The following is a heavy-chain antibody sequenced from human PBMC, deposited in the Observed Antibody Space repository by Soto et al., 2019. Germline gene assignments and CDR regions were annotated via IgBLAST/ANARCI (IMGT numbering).Heavy chain of an antibody. Sequence: EVQLVESGGGLVQPGGSLRLSCAASGFTFSSYSMNWVRQAPGKGLEWVSYISSSSSTIYYADSVKGRFTISRDNAKNSLYLQMNSLRAEDTAEYYCAREAYCGGDCYPNYFDYWGQGTLVTVSS. CDR2: ISSSSSTI. J-gene: IGHJ4*02. D-gene: IGHD2-21*02. CDR1: GFTFSSYS. V-gene: IGHV3-48*01. CDR3: AREAYCGGDCYPNYFDY.